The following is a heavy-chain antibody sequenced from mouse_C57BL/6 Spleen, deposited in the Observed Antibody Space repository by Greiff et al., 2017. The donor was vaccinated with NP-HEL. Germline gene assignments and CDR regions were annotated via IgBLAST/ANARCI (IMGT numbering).Heavy chain of an antibody. D-gene: IGHD1-1*01. CDR1: GYTFTDYY. Sequence: EVQLQQSGPELVKPGASVKISCKASGYTFTDYYMNWVKQSHGKSLEWIGDINPNNGGTSYNQKFKGKATLTVDKSSSTAYKELSSLTSEDSAVYYCAAYYYGRCYFDYWGQGTTLTVSS. CDR3: AAYYYGRCYFDY. J-gene: IGHJ2*01. V-gene: IGHV1-26*01. CDR2: INPNNGGT.